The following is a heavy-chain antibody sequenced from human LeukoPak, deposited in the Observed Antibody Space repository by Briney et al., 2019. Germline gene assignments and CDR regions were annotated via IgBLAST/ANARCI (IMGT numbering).Heavy chain of an antibody. Sequence: SVKVSCKASGGTFSSYAISWVRQAPGQGLEWMGRIIPIFGTANYAQKFQGRVTITTDESTSAAYMELSSLRSEDTAVYYCARESSCTNGVCFLDWGQGTLVTVST. V-gene: IGHV1-69*05. D-gene: IGHD2-8*01. CDR1: GGTFSSYA. CDR2: IIPIFGTA. CDR3: ARESSCTNGVCFLD. J-gene: IGHJ4*02.